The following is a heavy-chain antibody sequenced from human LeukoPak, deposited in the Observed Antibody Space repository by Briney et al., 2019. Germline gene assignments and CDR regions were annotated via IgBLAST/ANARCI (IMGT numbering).Heavy chain of an antibody. V-gene: IGHV4-59*08. CDR2: IHDSGST. CDR1: GGTIGSYY. Sequence: SETLSLTCTVSGGTIGSYYWNWIRQPPGKGLEWIGYIHDSGSTKYNPSLKSRVAISVDTSKNQFSLKLSSVTAADTAVYYCASQVVTAIYDAFDIWGQGTMVTVSS. J-gene: IGHJ3*02. CDR3: ASQVVTAIYDAFDI. D-gene: IGHD2-21*02.